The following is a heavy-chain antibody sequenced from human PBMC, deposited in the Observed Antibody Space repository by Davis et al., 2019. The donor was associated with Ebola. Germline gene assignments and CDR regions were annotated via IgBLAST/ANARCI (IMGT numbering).Heavy chain of an antibody. V-gene: IGHV4-39*01. CDR2: IYYSGST. CDR1: GGSISSSSYY. CDR3: ARVSLHCSGGSCYSFDY. D-gene: IGHD2-15*01. J-gene: IGHJ4*02. Sequence: SETLSLTCTVSGGSISSSSYYWGWIRQPPGKGLEWIGSIYYSGSTYYNPSLKSRVTISVDTSKNQFSLKLSSVTAADTAVYYCARVSLHCSGGSCYSFDYWGQGTLVTVSS.